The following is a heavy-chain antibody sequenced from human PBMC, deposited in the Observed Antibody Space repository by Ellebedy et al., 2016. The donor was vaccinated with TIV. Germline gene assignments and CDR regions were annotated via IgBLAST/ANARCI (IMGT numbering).Heavy chain of an antibody. D-gene: IGHD2-15*01. Sequence: GESLKISCAASGFTFSDNAMTWVRQAPGKGLEWVSAITASGSRHYADSAKGRFTISRDNSKNTVYLQMSSLRAEDTAVYYCGKEILVVVTPALDHWGQGTLVTVSS. CDR1: GFTFSDNA. V-gene: IGHV3-23*01. CDR2: ITASGSR. J-gene: IGHJ4*02. CDR3: GKEILVVVTPALDH.